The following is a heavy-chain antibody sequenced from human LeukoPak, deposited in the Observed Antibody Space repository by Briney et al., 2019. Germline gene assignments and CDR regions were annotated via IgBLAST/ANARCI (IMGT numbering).Heavy chain of an antibody. J-gene: IGHJ4*02. V-gene: IGHV4-34*01. D-gene: IGHD2-2*01. CDR3: ASAGLRDCSSTSCYLLPDY. CDR2: INHSGST. CDR1: GGSFSGYY. Sequence: SETLFLTCAVYGGSFSGYYWSWVRQPPGKGLEWIGEINHSGSTNYNPSLKSRVTISVDTSKNQFSLKLSSVTAADTAVYYCASAGLRDCSSTSCYLLPDYWGQGTLVTVSS.